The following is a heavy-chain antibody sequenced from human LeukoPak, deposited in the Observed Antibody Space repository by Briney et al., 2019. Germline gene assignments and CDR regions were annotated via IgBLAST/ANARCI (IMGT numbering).Heavy chain of an antibody. V-gene: IGHV3-21*01. Sequence: PGGSLRLSRAASGFTFSSYSMNWVRQAPGKGLEWVSSISSSSSYIYYADSVKGRFTISRDNAKSSLYLQMNSLRAEDTAVYYCASYERITMVRGVIPPPGNWFDPWGQGTLVTVSS. J-gene: IGHJ5*02. CDR1: GFTFSSYS. D-gene: IGHD3-10*01. CDR2: ISSSSSYI. CDR3: ASYERITMVRGVIPPPGNWFDP.